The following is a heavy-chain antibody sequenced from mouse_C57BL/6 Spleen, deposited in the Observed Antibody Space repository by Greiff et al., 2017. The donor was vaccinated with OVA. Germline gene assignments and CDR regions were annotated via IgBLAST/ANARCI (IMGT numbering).Heavy chain of an antibody. CDR1: GYTFTGYW. CDR2: ILPGSGST. CDR3: ARLKFDY. V-gene: IGHV1-9*01. J-gene: IGHJ2*01. Sequence: QVQLQQSGAELMKPGASVKLSCKATGYTFTGYWIEWVKQRPGHGLEWIGEILPGSGSTNYHEKFKGKATFTADTSSNTAYMQLSSLTTEDSAIYYCARLKFDYWGQGTTLTVSS.